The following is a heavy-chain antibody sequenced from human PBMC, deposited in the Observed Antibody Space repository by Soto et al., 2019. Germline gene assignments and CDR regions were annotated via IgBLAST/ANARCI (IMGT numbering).Heavy chain of an antibody. J-gene: IGHJ6*02. CDR2: ISAYNGNT. Sequence: ASVKVSCKASGYTFTSYGISWVRQAPGQGLEWMGWISAYNGNTNYAQKPQGRVTMTTDTSTSTAYMELRSLRSDDTAVYYCARTDGRKYYYYGMDVWGQGTTVTVSS. CDR3: ARTDGRKYYYYGMDV. CDR1: GYTFTSYG. V-gene: IGHV1-18*04.